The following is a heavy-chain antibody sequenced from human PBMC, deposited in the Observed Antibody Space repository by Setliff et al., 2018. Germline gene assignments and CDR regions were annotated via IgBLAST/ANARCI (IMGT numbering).Heavy chain of an antibody. CDR1: GFTFNNYA. Sequence: LRLSCAASGFTFNNYAMHWVRQAPGKGLEWVAVISFDGSDKYYADSVKGRFTISRDNSKNTLHLQMNSLRAEDTAVYYCARDYYTPGNYIWGSYRPLLGYFDYWGQGTLVTVS. CDR3: ARDYYTPGNYIWGSYRPLLGYFDY. V-gene: IGHV3-30-3*01. J-gene: IGHJ4*02. D-gene: IGHD3-16*02. CDR2: ISFDGSDK.